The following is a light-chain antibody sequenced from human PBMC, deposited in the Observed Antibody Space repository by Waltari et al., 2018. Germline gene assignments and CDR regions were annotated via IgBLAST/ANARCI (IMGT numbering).Light chain of an antibody. CDR2: DAS. J-gene: IGKJ4*01. CDR1: QFINTW. CDR3: QQPISFPLI. V-gene: IGKV1-12*01. Sequence: DIQLTQSPSSVSASVGDRVTITCRASQFINTWLAWYQQKPGTAPRLLIYDASILQRGVPSRFSGSGSGTVFTLTISSLQPEDFATYYCQQPISFPLIFGGGTKVEIK.